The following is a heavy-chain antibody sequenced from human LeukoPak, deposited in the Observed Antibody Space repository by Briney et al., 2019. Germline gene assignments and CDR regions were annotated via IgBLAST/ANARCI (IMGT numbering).Heavy chain of an antibody. CDR3: AKGSPQWLWGRDFDY. CDR2: ISWDGGST. J-gene: IGHJ4*02. CDR1: GFTFDDYT. D-gene: IGHD3-16*01. V-gene: IGHV3-43*01. Sequence: GGSLRLSCAASGFTFDDYTMHWARQAPGKGLEWVSLISWDGGSTYYADSVKGRFTISRDNSKNSLYLQMNSLRTEDTALYYCAKGSPQWLWGRDFDYWGQGTLVTVSS.